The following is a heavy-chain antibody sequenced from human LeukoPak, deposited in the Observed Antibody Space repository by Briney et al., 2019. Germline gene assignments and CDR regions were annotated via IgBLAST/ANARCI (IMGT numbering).Heavy chain of an antibody. V-gene: IGHV7-4-1*02. D-gene: IGHD2-15*01. J-gene: IGHJ5*02. Sequence: GASVKVSCKAFGYTFTAYAMNWVRQAPGQGLEWMGWINTNTGNPTYAQGFTGRFVFSLDTSVSTAYLQISSLKAEDTAVYYCAREDDYCSGGSCYGSVPWGPWGQGTLVTVSS. CDR3: AREDDYCSGGSCYGSVPWGP. CDR2: INTNTGNP. CDR1: GYTFTAYA.